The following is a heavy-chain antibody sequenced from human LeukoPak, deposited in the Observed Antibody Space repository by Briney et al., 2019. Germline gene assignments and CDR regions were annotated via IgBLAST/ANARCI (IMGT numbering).Heavy chain of an antibody. CDR1: GGSINTSSYF. J-gene: IGHJ4*02. Sequence: SETLSLTCTVSGGSINTSSYFWGWIRQPPGKGLEWIGNIYYNGSTYYNPSLRSRVTISVDTSKNQFSLRLSSVTAADTAVYYCASDKRPFDYWGQGTLVTVSS. V-gene: IGHV4-39*01. D-gene: IGHD6-6*01. CDR3: ASDKRPFDY. CDR2: IYYNGST.